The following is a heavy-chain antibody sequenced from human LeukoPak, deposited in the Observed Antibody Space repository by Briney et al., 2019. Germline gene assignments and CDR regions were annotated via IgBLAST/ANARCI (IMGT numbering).Heavy chain of an antibody. CDR3: ATSHYDFWSGSNWFDP. D-gene: IGHD3-3*01. CDR1: GFTFSNYY. J-gene: IGHJ5*02. Sequence: GGSLRLSCAASGFTFSNYYMSWIRQAPGKGLEWVSYISSSGSTIYYADSVKGRFTISRDNAKNSLYLQMDSLRAEDTAVYYCATSHYDFWSGSNWFDPWGQGTLVTVSS. V-gene: IGHV3-11*01. CDR2: ISSSGSTI.